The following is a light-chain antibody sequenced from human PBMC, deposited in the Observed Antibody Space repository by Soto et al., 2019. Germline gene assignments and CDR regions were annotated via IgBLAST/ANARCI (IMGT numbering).Light chain of an antibody. CDR2: KVS. CDR1: QSLAYSDGNTY. Sequence: DVVMTQSPLSLPVTLGQPASISCRSSQSLAYSDGNTYLNWFQQRPGQSPRRLIYKVSNRDSGGPARFSGSGSGTDFTLQISRVEAEDVGVYYCMQGTHWPPYTFCQGTKLEIK. V-gene: IGKV2-30*01. CDR3: MQGTHWPPYT. J-gene: IGKJ2*01.